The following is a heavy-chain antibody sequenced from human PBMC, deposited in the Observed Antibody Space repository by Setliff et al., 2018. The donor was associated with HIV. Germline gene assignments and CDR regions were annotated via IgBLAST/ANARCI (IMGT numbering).Heavy chain of an antibody. D-gene: IGHD3-16*01. CDR2: VIDDGGA. Sequence: PSETLSLTCAVYGGSFSNYFWSWLRQSPGGGLEWIGEVIDDGGANYNASLKSRVTMSVDTSKKEFSLKLASVTAADTAVYYCARGAYIKMNYCFDYWGRGTLVTVSS. V-gene: IGHV4-34*01. CDR3: ARGAYIKMNYCFDY. CDR1: GGSFSNYF. J-gene: IGHJ4*02.